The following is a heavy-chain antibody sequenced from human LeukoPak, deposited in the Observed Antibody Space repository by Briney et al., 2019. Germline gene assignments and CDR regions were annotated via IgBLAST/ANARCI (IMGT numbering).Heavy chain of an antibody. J-gene: IGHJ4*02. CDR1: GFTFSSYW. Sequence: PGGSLRLSCVVSGFTFSSYWMSWVRQAPGKGLEWVAIISYDGGEIYYVDSVKGRFTLSRDNAKSSVYLQMNSLRAEDAAVYYCARDKPRGSYDGSIFDSWGQGTLVTVSS. V-gene: IGHV3-7*01. CDR3: ARDKPRGSYDGSIFDS. CDR2: ISYDGGEI. D-gene: IGHD3-16*01.